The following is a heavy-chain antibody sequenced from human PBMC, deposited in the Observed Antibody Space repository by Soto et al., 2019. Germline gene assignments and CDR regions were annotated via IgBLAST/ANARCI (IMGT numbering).Heavy chain of an antibody. CDR2: ISGSGGST. D-gene: IGHD2-15*01. J-gene: IGHJ5*02. V-gene: IGHV3-23*01. Sequence: GGSLRLSCAASGCTFSSYAMSWVRQAPGKGLEWVSAISGSGGSTYYADSVKGRFTISRDNSKNTLYLQMNSLRAEDTAVYYCAKDVAPGSRGYNWFDPWGQGTLVTVSS. CDR3: AKDVAPGSRGYNWFDP. CDR1: GCTFSSYA.